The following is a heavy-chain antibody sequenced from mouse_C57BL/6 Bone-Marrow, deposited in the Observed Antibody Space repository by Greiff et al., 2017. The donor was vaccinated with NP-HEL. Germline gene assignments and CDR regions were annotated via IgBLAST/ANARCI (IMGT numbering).Heavy chain of an antibody. J-gene: IGHJ3*01. CDR1: GYTFTDYY. CDR2: IYPGSGNT. CDR3: ASHYYGSAWFAY. D-gene: IGHD1-1*01. V-gene: IGHV1-76*01. Sequence: QVQLQQSGAELVRPGASVKLSCKASGYTFTDYYINWVKQRPGQGLEWIARIYPGSGNTSYNEKFKGKATLTAEKSSSTAYMQLSSLTSEDSAVYFCASHYYGSAWFAYWGQGTLVTVSA.